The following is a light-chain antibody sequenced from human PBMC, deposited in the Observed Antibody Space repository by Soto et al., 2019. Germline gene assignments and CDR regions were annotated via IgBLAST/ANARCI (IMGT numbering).Light chain of an antibody. Sequence: ILLTQSPSTLSLSPGERATLSCRASHSLINFVAFYQHKPCQPPRLLIYDASKRATGIPTRFSGSGSGTDFTLTISSLQPEDFAVYYCQQRSNWPDAFGQGTRLEIK. J-gene: IGKJ5*01. CDR3: QQRSNWPDA. CDR1: HSLINF. CDR2: DAS. V-gene: IGKV3-11*01.